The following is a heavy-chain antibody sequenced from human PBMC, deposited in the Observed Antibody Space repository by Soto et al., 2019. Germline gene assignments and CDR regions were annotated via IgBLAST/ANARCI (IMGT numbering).Heavy chain of an antibody. CDR3: ARVGGSYFGSA. CDR2: ISSSGSTI. J-gene: IGHJ5*02. Sequence: GSLRLSCAASGFTFSSYEMNWVRQAPGKGLEWVSYISSSGSTIYYADSVKGRFTISRDNAKNSLYLQMNSLRAEDTAVYYCARVGGSYFGSAWGQGTLVTVSS. V-gene: IGHV3-48*03. D-gene: IGHD1-26*01. CDR1: GFTFSSYE.